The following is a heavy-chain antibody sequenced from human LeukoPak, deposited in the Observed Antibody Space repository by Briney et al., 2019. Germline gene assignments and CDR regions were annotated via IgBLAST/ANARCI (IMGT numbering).Heavy chain of an antibody. D-gene: IGHD1-26*01. J-gene: IGHJ4*02. CDR3: ATASGLAYYFDY. CDR2: ISGSGGST. Sequence: GGSLRLSCAASGFTFSSYAMSWVRQAPGKGLEWVSAISGSGGSTYYADSVKGRFTISRDNSKNTLYLQMNSLRAEDTAVYYCATASGLAYYFDYWGQGTLVTVSS. CDR1: GFTFSSYA. V-gene: IGHV3-23*01.